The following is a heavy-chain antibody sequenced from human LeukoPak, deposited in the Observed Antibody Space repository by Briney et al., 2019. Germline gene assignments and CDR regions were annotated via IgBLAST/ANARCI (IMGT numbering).Heavy chain of an antibody. D-gene: IGHD2-21*02. V-gene: IGHV1-2*02. CDR1: GYTFIGYY. CDR2: INPNSGGT. J-gene: IGHJ4*02. CDR3: ARALDYCGGDCYFPPLFDY. Sequence: ASVKVSCKASGYTFIGYYMHWVRQAPGQGLEWMGWINPNSGGTNYAQKFQGRVTMTRDTSISTAYMELSRLRSDDTAVYYCARALDYCGGDCYFPPLFDYWGQGTLVTVSS.